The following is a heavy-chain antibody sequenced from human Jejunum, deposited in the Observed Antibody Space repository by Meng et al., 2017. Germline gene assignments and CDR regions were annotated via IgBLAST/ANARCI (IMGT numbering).Heavy chain of an antibody. CDR1: GFTRSHYW. V-gene: IGHV3-23*01. CDR3: AKDSPMLYPNYFFDY. CDR2: LSGSGDTT. Sequence: GGSLILSCAASGFTRSHYWMHWVRQAPGKGLEWVSALSGSGDTTYYADSVKGRFTISRDNSKRTLHLQMNSLRAEDTAVYYCAKDSPMLYPNYFFDYWGLGTLVTVSS. J-gene: IGHJ4*02. D-gene: IGHD2-8*01.